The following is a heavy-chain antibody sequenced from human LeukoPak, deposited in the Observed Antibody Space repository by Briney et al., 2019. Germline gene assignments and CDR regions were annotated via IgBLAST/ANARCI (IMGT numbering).Heavy chain of an antibody. Sequence: GGSLRLSCAASGFTLRTYAMNGVRQAPGKALEWVSGISAGGGSTYYADSVKGRFTISRDNSKNTLYLQMNSLTVEDTAVYYCAKSPRSAADNWFDPWGQGTLVTVSS. D-gene: IGHD6-13*01. CDR3: AKSPRSAADNWFDP. CDR1: GFTLRTYA. V-gene: IGHV3-23*01. J-gene: IGHJ5*02. CDR2: ISAGGGST.